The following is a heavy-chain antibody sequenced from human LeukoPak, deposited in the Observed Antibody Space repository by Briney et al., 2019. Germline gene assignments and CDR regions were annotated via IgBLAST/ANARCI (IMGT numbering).Heavy chain of an antibody. J-gene: IGHJ4*02. CDR1: GFTFSTYW. CDR3: AKGTAGYCSGGSCLFDY. V-gene: IGHV3-74*01. Sequence: GGSLRLSCAASGFTFSTYWMRWVRQVPGKGLVWVSRISNDGSTTNYADSVKGRFTISRDNAKNTLYLQMNSLRAEDTAVYYCAKGTAGYCSGGSCLFDYWGQGTLVTVSS. D-gene: IGHD2-15*01. CDR2: ISNDGSTT.